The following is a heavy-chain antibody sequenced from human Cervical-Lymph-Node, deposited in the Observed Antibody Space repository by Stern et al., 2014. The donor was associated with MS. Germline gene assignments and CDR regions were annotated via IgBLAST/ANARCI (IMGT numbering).Heavy chain of an antibody. CDR2: MSYDGSNK. J-gene: IGHJ4*02. V-gene: IGHV3-30*18. CDR3: AKSELLVPASFDY. D-gene: IGHD1-26*01. Sequence: VQLLESGGGVVQPGRSLRLCCAASGFTFSSYGMHWVRQAPGKGLEWVAVMSYDGSNKYYADSVKGRFTISRDNSKNPLYLQMNSLRAEDTAVYYCAKSELLVPASFDYWGQGTLVTVSS. CDR1: GFTFSSYG.